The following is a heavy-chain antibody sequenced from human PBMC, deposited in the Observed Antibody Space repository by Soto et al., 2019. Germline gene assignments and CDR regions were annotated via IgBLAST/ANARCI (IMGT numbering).Heavy chain of an antibody. CDR2: IMPVFRTP. CDR1: GGTFRTAA. V-gene: IGHV1-69*12. Sequence: QVQLEQSGAEVKKPGSSVKVSCKASGGTFRTAAVSWVRQAPGQGLEWMGGIMPVFRTPDYAQKFHGRVTFTADEYTSTDYMEVSGLRSDDTAVYYCARDNDRPQLGGNYYYILDVWGQGTTITVSS. J-gene: IGHJ6*02. D-gene: IGHD2-8*01. CDR3: ARDNDRPQLGGNYYYILDV.